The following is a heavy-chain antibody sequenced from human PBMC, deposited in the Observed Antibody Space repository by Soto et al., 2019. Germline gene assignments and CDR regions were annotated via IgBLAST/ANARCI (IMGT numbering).Heavy chain of an antibody. CDR2: MNPNSGNT. Sequence: ASVKVSCKASGYTFTNYDIHWVRQATGQGLEWMGWMNPNSGNTGYAQKFQGRVTMTRSTSISTAYMELSSLRSEDTAVYYCAGRGVGYFDFWSGYDYPDVWGQGTTVTVSS. CDR1: GYTFTNYD. V-gene: IGHV1-8*01. CDR3: AGRGVGYFDFWSGYDYPDV. D-gene: IGHD3-3*01. J-gene: IGHJ6*02.